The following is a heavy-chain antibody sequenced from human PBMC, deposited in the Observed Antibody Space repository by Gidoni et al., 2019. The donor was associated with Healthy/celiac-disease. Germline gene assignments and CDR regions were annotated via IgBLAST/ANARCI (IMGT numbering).Heavy chain of an antibody. J-gene: IGHJ5*02. CDR1: GGSISSGGYS. CDR3: ARVTSIAAAGTFWFDP. Sequence: QVQLQESGPGLVKPSQTLSLTCPVSGGSISSGGYSWNWIRQHPGKGLEWIGYIYYSGSTYYNPSLKSRVTISVDTSKNQFSLKLSSVTAADTAVYYCARVTSIAAAGTFWFDPWGQGTLVTVSS. D-gene: IGHD6-13*01. CDR2: IYYSGST. V-gene: IGHV4-31*03.